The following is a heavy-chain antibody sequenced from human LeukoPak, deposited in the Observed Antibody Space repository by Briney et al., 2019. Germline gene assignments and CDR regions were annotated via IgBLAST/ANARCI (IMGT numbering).Heavy chain of an antibody. Sequence: PSENLSLTCAVYGGSFSGYYWSWIRQPPGKGLEWIGEINHSGSTNYNPSLKSRVTISVDTSKNQFSLKLSSVTAADTAVYYCARSGYSSGWYLNKDYYYYYGMDVWGQGTTVTVSS. CDR3: ARSGYSSGWYLNKDYYYYYGMDV. J-gene: IGHJ6*02. V-gene: IGHV4-34*01. CDR1: GGSFSGYY. CDR2: INHSGST. D-gene: IGHD6-19*01.